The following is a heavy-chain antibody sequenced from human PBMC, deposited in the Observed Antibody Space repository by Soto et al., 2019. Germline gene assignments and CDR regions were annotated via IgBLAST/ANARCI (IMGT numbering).Heavy chain of an antibody. CDR1: GYTFTSYG. CDR3: ARGITLPTPLDY. V-gene: IGHV1-3*01. Sequence: GASVKVSCKASGYTFTSYGISWVRQAPGQGLEWMGWINAGNGNTKYSQKFQGRVTITRDTSASTAYMELSSLRSEDTAVYYCARGITLPTPLDYWGQGTPVTVSS. CDR2: INAGNGNT. D-gene: IGHD1-20*01. J-gene: IGHJ4*02.